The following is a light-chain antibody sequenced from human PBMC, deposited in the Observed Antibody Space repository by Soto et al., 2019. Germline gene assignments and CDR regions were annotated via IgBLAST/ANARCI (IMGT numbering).Light chain of an antibody. V-gene: IGKV3-20*01. J-gene: IGKJ1*01. Sequence: EIVLTQSPGTLSLSPGERATLSCRASQSVSSSYLAWYQQKPGQAPRLLIYGASSRATGIPDRFSGSGSGTDFTLNISILEPEDLAVYYCQQYGSSPRTFGQGTKVEIK. CDR2: GAS. CDR3: QQYGSSPRT. CDR1: QSVSSSY.